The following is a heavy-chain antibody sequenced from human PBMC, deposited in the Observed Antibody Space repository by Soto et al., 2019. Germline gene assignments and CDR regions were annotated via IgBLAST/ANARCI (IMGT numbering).Heavy chain of an antibody. J-gene: IGHJ5*02. Sequence: QVQLVQSGAEVKKPGSSVKVSCKASGGTFSSYAISWVRQAPGQGLEWMGGIIPIFGTANYAQKFQGRVTITADESTSTAYMELSRLRSEDTAGYYCAKRVGSGPYNWFDPWGQGTLVTVSS. V-gene: IGHV1-69*01. D-gene: IGHD3-3*01. CDR1: GGTFSSYA. CDR2: IIPIFGTA. CDR3: AKRVGSGPYNWFDP.